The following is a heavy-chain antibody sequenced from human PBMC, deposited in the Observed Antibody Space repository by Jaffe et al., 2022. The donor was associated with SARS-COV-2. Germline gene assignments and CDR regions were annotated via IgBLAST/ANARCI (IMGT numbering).Heavy chain of an antibody. CDR2: IYTRGST. CDR1: GGSIGSGSYY. J-gene: IGHJ6*02. Sequence: QVQLQESGPGLVKPSQTLSLTCSVSGGSIGSGSYYWSWIRQPAGKGLEWIGRIYTRGSTDYNPSLKSRVAISVDTSKNQFSLELSSVTAADTAVYYCARDVIRGTRGSYYYYGMDVWGPGTTVTVSS. D-gene: IGHD3-16*01. V-gene: IGHV4-61*02. CDR3: ARDVIRGTRGSYYYYGMDV.